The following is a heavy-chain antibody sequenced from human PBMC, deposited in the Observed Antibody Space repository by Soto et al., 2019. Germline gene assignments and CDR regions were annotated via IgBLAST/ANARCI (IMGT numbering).Heavy chain of an antibody. CDR1: GYSFTSYW. CDR2: IYPGDSDT. CDR3: ARNSRGGSTANYYYYGMDV. V-gene: IGHV5-51*01. J-gene: IGHJ6*02. D-gene: IGHD2-15*01. Sequence: GESLKIPCKGSGYSFTSYWNGWVRQMPGKGLEWMGIIYPGDSDTRYSPSFQGQVTISADKSISTAYLQLNSLKASDTAMYYCARNSRGGSTANYYYYGMDVWGQGTTVTVSS.